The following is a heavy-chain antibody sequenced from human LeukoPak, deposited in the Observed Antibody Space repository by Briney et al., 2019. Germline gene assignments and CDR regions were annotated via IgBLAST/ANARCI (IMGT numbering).Heavy chain of an antibody. V-gene: IGHV3-30-3*01. J-gene: IGHJ4*02. CDR3: ARAPYSGSPFDY. CDR1: GFTFSSYA. D-gene: IGHD1-26*01. Sequence: PGGSLRLSCAASGFTFSSYAMHWVRQAPGKGLEWVAVISYDGSNKYYADSVKGRFTISRDNSKNTLYLQMNSLRAEDTAVYYCARAPYSGSPFDYWGQGTLVTVSS. CDR2: ISYDGSNK.